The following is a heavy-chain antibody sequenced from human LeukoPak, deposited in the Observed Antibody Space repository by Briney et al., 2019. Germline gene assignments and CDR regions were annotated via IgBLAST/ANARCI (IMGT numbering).Heavy chain of an antibody. CDR2: IIPIFGTA. V-gene: IGHV1-69*06. CDR3: ATAHPTYYYDTGAFDI. D-gene: IGHD3-22*01. Sequence: ASVKVSCKASGGTFSSYAISWVRQAPGQGLEWMGGIIPIFGTANYAQKFQGRVTMTEDTSTDTAYMELSSLRSEDTAVYYCATAHPTYYYDTGAFDIWGQGTMVTVSS. J-gene: IGHJ3*02. CDR1: GGTFSSYA.